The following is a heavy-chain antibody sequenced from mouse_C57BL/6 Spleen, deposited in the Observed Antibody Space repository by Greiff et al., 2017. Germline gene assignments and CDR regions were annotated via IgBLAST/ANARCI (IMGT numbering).Heavy chain of an antibody. CDR1: GYTFTSYW. CDR3: AIYYSNFYAMDY. J-gene: IGHJ4*01. V-gene: IGHV1-69*01. Sequence: QVQLQQSGAELVMPGASVKLSCKASGYTFTSYWMHWVKQRPGQGLEWIGEIDPSDSYTNYNQKFKGKSTLTVDKSSSTAYMQLSSLTSEDSAVYYCAIYYSNFYAMDYWGQGTSVTVSS. D-gene: IGHD2-5*01. CDR2: IDPSDSYT.